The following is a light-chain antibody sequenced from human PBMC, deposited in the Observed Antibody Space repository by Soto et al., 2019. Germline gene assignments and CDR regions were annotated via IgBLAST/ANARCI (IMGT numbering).Light chain of an antibody. Sequence: DVQMTQSPSPLSASVGDRVTLSCRASQSVSGWLAWYQQKPGKAPNLLIYGASSWESGVPSRFSGSGSGTEFTRNLSSLQPEDVAIDDCQWYNRYPSTVGQGTKLEIK. CDR2: GAS. CDR1: QSVSGW. CDR3: QWYNRYPST. V-gene: IGKV1-5*01. J-gene: IGKJ2*01.